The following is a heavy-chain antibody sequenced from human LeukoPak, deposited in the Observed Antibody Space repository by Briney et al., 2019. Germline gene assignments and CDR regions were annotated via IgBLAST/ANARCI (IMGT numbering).Heavy chain of an antibody. D-gene: IGHD2-15*01. CDR2: IWYDGSNK. CDR3: VRELEGGLGDY. J-gene: IGHJ4*02. CDR1: GFTFSSYG. V-gene: IGHV3-33*07. Sequence: PGRSLRLSCAASGFTFSSYGMYWVRQAPGKGLEWVAVIWYDGSNKYYADSVKGRFTISRDNSKNTLYLQMNSLRAEDTAVYYCVRELEGGLGDYWGQGTLVIVSS.